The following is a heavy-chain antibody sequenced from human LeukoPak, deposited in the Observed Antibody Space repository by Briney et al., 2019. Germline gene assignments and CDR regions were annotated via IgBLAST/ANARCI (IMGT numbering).Heavy chain of an antibody. Sequence: GGSLRLSCAASGFTLGSYWMAWVRQAPGKELEWVATTKDDGSQKYYVDSVKGRFTISRDNAKNSLYLQMNSLEAEDTAVYYCAKYILYHGAFDIWAKGQWSPSLQ. V-gene: IGHV3-7*01. CDR3: AKYILYHGAFDI. CDR2: TKDDGSQK. D-gene: IGHD2-8*01. CDR1: GFTLGSYW. J-gene: IGHJ3*02.